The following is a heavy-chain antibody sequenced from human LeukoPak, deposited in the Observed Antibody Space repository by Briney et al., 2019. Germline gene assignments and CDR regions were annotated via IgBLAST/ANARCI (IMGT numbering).Heavy chain of an antibody. V-gene: IGHV4-4*07. CDR3: ARGRRGPSGVFDY. CDR2: IFPSGIT. D-gene: IGHD3-10*01. Sequence: SETLSLTCTVSGGSISSFSWNWIRQPAGKGLEWIGRIFPSGITKYNPSLKSRLTMSIDTSKNYFSLNLGSVTAADTAVYYCARGRRGPSGVFDYWGQGTLVTVSS. CDR1: GGSISSFS. J-gene: IGHJ4*02.